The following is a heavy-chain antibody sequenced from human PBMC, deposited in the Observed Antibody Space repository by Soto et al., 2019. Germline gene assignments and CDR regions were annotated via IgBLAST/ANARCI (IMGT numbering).Heavy chain of an antibody. CDR3: ARDPLGYSGSTFFDT. V-gene: IGHV4-61*01. Sequence: SETLSLTCSVSGASVSSGSHYWSWIWQSPGKGLEGIGFIYYSGSTNYNPSLKSRVTISVDTSKNQFSLKVSSVTAAYTAVYFCARDPLGYSGSTFFDTWGQGTLLPVSS. J-gene: IGHJ4*02. D-gene: IGHD6-6*01. CDR1: GASVSSGSHY. CDR2: IYYSGST.